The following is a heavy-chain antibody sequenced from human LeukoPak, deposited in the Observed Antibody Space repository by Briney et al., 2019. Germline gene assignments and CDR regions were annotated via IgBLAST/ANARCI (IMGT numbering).Heavy chain of an antibody. CDR2: INPSGGST. Sequence: ASVKVSCEASGYTFTSYYMHWVRQAPGQGLEWMGIINPSGGSTSYAQKFQGRVTMTRDTSTSTVYMELSSLRSEDTAVYYCARATQGTLARRSLFDYWGQGTLVTVSS. CDR1: GYTFTSYY. D-gene: IGHD2-15*01. J-gene: IGHJ4*02. V-gene: IGHV1-46*01. CDR3: ARATQGTLARRSLFDY.